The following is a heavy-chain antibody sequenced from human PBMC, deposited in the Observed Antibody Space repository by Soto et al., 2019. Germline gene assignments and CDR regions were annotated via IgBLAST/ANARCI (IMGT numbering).Heavy chain of an antibody. V-gene: IGHV3-30-3*01. CDR2: ISYDGSNK. J-gene: IGHJ4*02. CDR1: GFTFSSYA. D-gene: IGHD3-22*01. CDR3: ARDYYDSSGYFDY. Sequence: SLRLSCAASGFTFSSYAMHWVRQAPGKGLEWAAVISYDGSNKYYADSVKGRFTISRDNSKNTLYLQMNSLRAEDTAVYYCARDYYDSSGYFDYWGQGTLVTVSS.